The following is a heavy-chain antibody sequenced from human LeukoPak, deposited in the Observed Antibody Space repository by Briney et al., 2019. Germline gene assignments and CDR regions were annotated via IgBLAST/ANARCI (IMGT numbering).Heavy chain of an antibody. D-gene: IGHD6-13*01. CDR2: IYYSGST. J-gene: IGHJ3*02. CDR3: ARRSSWLKAFDI. V-gene: IGHV4-59*08. CDR1: GSSISSYS. Sequence: SETLSLTCTVSGSSISSYSWSWIRQPPRKGLEWIVYIYYSGSTNYNPSLKSRVTISVDTSKNQFSLKLSSVTAADTAVYYCARRSSWLKAFDIWGQGTMVTVSS.